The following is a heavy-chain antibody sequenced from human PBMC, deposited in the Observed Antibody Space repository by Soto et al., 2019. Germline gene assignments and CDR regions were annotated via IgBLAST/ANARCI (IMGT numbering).Heavy chain of an antibody. Sequence: VGSLRLSCAASGFTFSSYAMSWVRQAPGKGLEWASAISGSGGSTYYADSVKGRFTISRDNSKNTLYLQMNSLRAEDTAVYYCAKDMGFGIDYYDSSGYPDYWGQGTLVTVSS. CDR3: AKDMGFGIDYYDSSGYPDY. CDR2: ISGSGGST. D-gene: IGHD3-22*01. V-gene: IGHV3-23*01. J-gene: IGHJ4*02. CDR1: GFTFSSYA.